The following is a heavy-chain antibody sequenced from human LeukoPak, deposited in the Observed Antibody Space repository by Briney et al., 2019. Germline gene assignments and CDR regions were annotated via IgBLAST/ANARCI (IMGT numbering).Heavy chain of an antibody. CDR1: GDSISNYY. CDR3: ARYQLLRGDFDY. D-gene: IGHD2-2*01. V-gene: IGHV4-4*07. CDR2: IYTSGST. Sequence: SETPSLTCTVSGDSISNYYWSWIRQPAGKGLEWIGRIYTSGSTNYNPSLKSRVTISVDTSKNQFSLKLSSVTAADTAVYYCARYQLLRGDFDYWGQGTLVTVSS. J-gene: IGHJ4*02.